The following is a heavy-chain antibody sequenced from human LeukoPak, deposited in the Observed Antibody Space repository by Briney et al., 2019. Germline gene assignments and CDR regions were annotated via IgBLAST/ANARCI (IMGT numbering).Heavy chain of an antibody. CDR2: IIPIFGTA. V-gene: IGHV1-69*05. CDR3: AGSDYYNYYYMDV. J-gene: IGHJ6*03. Sequence: SVKVSCKASGGTFSSYAISWVRQAPGQGLEWMGGIIPIFGTANYAQKFQGRVTITTDESTSTAYMELSSLRSEDTAVYYCAGSDYYNYYYMDVWGKGTTVTVSS. CDR1: GGTFSSYA.